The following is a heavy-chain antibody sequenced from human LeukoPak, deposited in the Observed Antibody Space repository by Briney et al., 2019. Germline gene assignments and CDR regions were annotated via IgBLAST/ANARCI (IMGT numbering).Heavy chain of an antibody. D-gene: IGHD6-13*01. Sequence: SETLSLTCTVSGGSISSYYWSWIRQPPGKGLEWIGYIYYSGSTNYNPSLKSRVTISVDTSKNQFSLKLSSVTAADTAVYYCARGVRRSTAAGTFDYWGQGTLVTVSS. CDR2: IYYSGST. CDR1: GGSISSYY. V-gene: IGHV4-59*01. J-gene: IGHJ4*02. CDR3: ARGVRRSTAAGTFDY.